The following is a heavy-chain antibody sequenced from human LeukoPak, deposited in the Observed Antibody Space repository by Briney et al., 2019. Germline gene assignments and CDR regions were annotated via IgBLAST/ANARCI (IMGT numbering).Heavy chain of an antibody. CDR2: MRPNSGNT. CDR3: ARAPFCSSTGCFYWFDP. V-gene: IGHV1-8*01. D-gene: IGHD2-2*01. Sequence: ASVKVSCKASGYAFTSYDIKWVRQATGQGLEWMGWMRPNSGNTGYAQKFQGRVTMTRNTSISTAYMELSSLRSEDTAVYYCARAPFCSSTGCFYWFDPWGQGTLVTVSS. J-gene: IGHJ5*02. CDR1: GYAFTSYD.